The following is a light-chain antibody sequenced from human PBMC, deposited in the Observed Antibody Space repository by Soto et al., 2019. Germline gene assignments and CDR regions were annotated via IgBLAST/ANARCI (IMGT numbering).Light chain of an antibody. J-gene: IGLJ2*01. CDR2: EVS. V-gene: IGLV2-8*01. Sequence: QSALTQPPSASGSPGQSVTISCTGTSSDIGGYNYVSWFQQHPGKAPKLMIYEVSKRPSGVPDRFSGSKSGNTASLTVSGLQAEDEADYYCSSYADRNVFFGGWTKVTVL. CDR1: SSDIGGYNY. CDR3: SSYADRNVF.